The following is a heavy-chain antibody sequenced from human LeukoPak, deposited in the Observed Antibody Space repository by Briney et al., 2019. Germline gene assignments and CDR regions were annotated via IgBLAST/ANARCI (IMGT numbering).Heavy chain of an antibody. CDR2: ISSSSSYI. CDR3: ARDRGRPAANDAFDI. J-gene: IGHJ3*02. D-gene: IGHD2-2*01. V-gene: IGHV3-21*01. CDR1: GFTFSSYS. Sequence: GGSLRLSCAASGFTFSSYSMNWVRQAPGKGLEWVSSISSSSSYIYYADSVKGRFTISRDNAKNSLYLQMNSLRAEGTAVYYCARDRGRPAANDAFDIWGQGTMVTVSS.